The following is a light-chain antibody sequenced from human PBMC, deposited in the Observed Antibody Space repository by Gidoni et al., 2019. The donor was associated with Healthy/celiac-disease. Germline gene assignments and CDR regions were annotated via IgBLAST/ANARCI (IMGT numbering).Light chain of an antibody. CDR1: SSDVGNYNL. CDR3: CSYAGTTFYV. J-gene: IGLJ1*01. V-gene: IGLV2-23*02. CDR2: EVT. Sequence: QSALTQPASVSGSPGQSITISCTGTSSDVGNYNLVSWYQQHPGKAPKLMIYEVTKRPSGVSNRFSGSKSANTASLTISGLQAEDEADYYCCSYAGTTFYVFGTGTKVTVL.